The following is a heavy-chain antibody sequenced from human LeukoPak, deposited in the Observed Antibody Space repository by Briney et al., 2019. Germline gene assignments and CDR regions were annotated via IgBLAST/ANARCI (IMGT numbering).Heavy chain of an antibody. D-gene: IGHD6-13*01. J-gene: IGHJ5*02. V-gene: IGHV1-2*02. CDR3: AREVGSSWSPFDP. CDR2: INPNSGGT. CDR1: GYTFTGYY. Sequence: ASVKVSCKASGYTFTGYYMHWVRQAPGQGLEWMGWINPNSGGTNYAQKFQGRVTMTRDTSISTAYMELSRLRSDDTAVYYCAREVGSSWSPFDPWGQGTLVTVSS.